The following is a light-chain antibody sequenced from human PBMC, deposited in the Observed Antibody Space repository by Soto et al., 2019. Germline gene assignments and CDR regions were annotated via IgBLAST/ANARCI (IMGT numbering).Light chain of an antibody. V-gene: IGKV3-15*01. Sequence: EIVMTQSPATLSVSPGGRATLSCRASQSISATLAWYQQKPGQAPRLLIHGATTRATGIPARFSGSGSGTEFTLTISSLQSEDFAVYYCQQYNNWPRTFGQGTKVDIK. J-gene: IGKJ1*01. CDR2: GAT. CDR3: QQYNNWPRT. CDR1: QSISAT.